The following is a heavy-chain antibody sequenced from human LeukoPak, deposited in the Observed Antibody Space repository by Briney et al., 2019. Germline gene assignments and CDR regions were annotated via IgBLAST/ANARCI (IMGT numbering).Heavy chain of an antibody. CDR2: FDPEDGET. Sequence: ASVKVSCKVSGYTLTELSMHWVRQAPGKGREWMGGFDPEDGETIYAQKFQGRVTMTEDTSTDTAYMELSSLRSEDTAVYYCVTDKSLWFGELGYWGQGTLVTVSS. J-gene: IGHJ4*02. CDR1: GYTLTELS. V-gene: IGHV1-24*01. D-gene: IGHD3-10*01. CDR3: VTDKSLWFGELGY.